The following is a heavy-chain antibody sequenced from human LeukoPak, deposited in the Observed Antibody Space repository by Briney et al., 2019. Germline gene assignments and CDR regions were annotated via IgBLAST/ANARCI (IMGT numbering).Heavy chain of an antibody. D-gene: IGHD1/OR15-1a*01. Sequence: GRSLRLSCAASGFTFRNYAMYWVRQAPGRGLEWAAVVSFDGNTTFYSDSVKGRFAISRDNSKNALYLEMNSLRPEDTAVYYCARFRAATTRFDYWGQGTLVTVSS. V-gene: IGHV3-30*09. CDR3: ARFRAATTRFDY. CDR1: GFTFRNYA. CDR2: VSFDGNTT. J-gene: IGHJ4*02.